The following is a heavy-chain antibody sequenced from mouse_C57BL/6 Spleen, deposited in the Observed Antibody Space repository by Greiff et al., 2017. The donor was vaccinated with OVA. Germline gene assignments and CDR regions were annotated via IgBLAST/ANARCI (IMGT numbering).Heavy chain of an antibody. V-gene: IGHV1-53*01. CDR1: GYTFTSYW. D-gene: IGHD2-1*01. J-gene: IGHJ2*01. CDR3: AREEIYYGNYVGY. CDR2: INPSNGGT. Sequence: VQLQQPGTELVKPGASVKLSCKASGYTFTSYWMHWVKQRPGQGLEWIGNINPSNGGTNYNEKFKSKATLTVDKSSSTAYMQLSSLTSEDSAVYYCAREEIYYGNYVGYWGQGTTLTVSS.